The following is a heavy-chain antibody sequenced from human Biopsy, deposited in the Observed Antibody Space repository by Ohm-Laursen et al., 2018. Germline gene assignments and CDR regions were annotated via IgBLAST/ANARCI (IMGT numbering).Heavy chain of an antibody. V-gene: IGHV3-21*01. CDR2: ISASGNHI. CDR3: ARDGEAKYCKHGVCPSDF. J-gene: IGHJ4*02. D-gene: IGHD2-8*01. CDR1: GFTFNNYG. Sequence: SLRLSCAASGFTFNNYGMQWVRQAPGKGLEWVSSISASGNHIYYTDSVKGRFTVSRDNGKNSVYLQMNSLRVEDTVVYYCARDGEAKYCKHGVCPSDFWGQGTLVTVSS.